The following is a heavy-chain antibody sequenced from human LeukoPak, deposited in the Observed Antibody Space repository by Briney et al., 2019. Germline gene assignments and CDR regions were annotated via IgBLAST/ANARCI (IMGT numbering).Heavy chain of an antibody. V-gene: IGHV4-34*01. CDR3: ARGPVRTYYGSGSGWFDP. J-gene: IGHJ5*02. CDR2: INHSGST. CDR1: GGSFSGYY. Sequence: PSETLSLTCAVYGGSFSGYYWSWIRQPPGKGLEWIGEINHSGSTNYNPSLKSRVTISVDTSKNRFSLKLSSVTAADTAVYYCARGPVRTYYGSGSGWFDPWGQGTLVTVSS. D-gene: IGHD3-10*01.